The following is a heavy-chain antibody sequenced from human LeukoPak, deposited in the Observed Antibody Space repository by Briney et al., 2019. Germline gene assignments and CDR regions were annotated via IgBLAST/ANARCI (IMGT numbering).Heavy chain of an antibody. CDR3: ARGLSSSWYYFDY. D-gene: IGHD6-13*01. V-gene: IGHV3-64*01. J-gene: IGHJ4*02. Sequence: GGSLRLSCAASGFTFSSYAMPWVRQAPGKGLEYVSAISSNGGSTYYANSVKGRFTISRDSSKNTLYLQMGSLRAEDMAVYYCARGLSSSWYYFDYWGQGTLVTVSS. CDR2: ISSNGGST. CDR1: GFTFSSYA.